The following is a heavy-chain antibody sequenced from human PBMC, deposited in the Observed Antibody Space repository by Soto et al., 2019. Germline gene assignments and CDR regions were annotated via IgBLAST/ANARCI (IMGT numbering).Heavy chain of an antibody. CDR1: DDSINSDKYY. V-gene: IGHV4-39*01. Sequence: SETLSLTCSVSDDSINSDKYYWAWIRQPPGKGLEWIGSIYYRGNAYYNPSLQTRVTISLDKSKSQFSLRLNSVTAADSAVYFCARLEGLATISYYFDFWGPGALVTVSS. D-gene: IGHD3-9*01. CDR3: ARLEGLATISYYFDF. CDR2: IYYRGNA. J-gene: IGHJ4*02.